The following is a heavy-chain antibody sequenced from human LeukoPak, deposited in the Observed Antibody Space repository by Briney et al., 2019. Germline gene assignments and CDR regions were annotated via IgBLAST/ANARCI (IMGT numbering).Heavy chain of an antibody. D-gene: IGHD2-21*02. CDR1: GGSISSGGYS. J-gene: IGHJ4*02. Sequence: SETLSLTCTVSGGSISSGGYSWNWIRQPPGKGLEWIGYIYSSGTTSYYPSLNSRVTISVDTYKNQSSLQLTSVTAADTAVYYCARGWGPAYCGGDCHRHFDYWGQGTLVTVSS. CDR2: IYSSGTT. V-gene: IGHV4-30-4*07. CDR3: ARGWGPAYCGGDCHRHFDY.